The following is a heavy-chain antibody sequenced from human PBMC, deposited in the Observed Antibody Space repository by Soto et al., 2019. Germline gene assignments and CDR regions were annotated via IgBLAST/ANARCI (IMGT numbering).Heavy chain of an antibody. J-gene: IGHJ3*01. CDR1: GYTFTSYA. D-gene: IGHD5-18*01. CDR2: INAGNGNT. CDR3: ARDLSIGAAID. Sequence: GASVKVSCKASGYTFTSYAMHWVRQAPGQRLEWMGWINAGNGNTKYSQKFQGRVTVTRDTSASTAYMELSSLRSEDTAVYYCARDLSIGAAIDWGQGTMVTVSS. V-gene: IGHV1-3*01.